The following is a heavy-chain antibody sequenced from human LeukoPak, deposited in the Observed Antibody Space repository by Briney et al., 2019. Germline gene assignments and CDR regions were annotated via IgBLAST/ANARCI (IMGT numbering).Heavy chain of an antibody. CDR1: GYTFTSYY. CDR2: INPSGGST. Sequence: ASVKVSCKASGYTFTSYYMHWVRQAPGQGLEWMGIINPSGGSTSYAQKFQGRVTMTRDTSTSTVYMELNSLRAEDTAVYYCAREGSVTAYYYYYYMDVWGKGTTVTVSS. D-gene: IGHD2-21*02. V-gene: IGHV1-46*01. CDR3: AREGSVTAYYYYYYMDV. J-gene: IGHJ6*03.